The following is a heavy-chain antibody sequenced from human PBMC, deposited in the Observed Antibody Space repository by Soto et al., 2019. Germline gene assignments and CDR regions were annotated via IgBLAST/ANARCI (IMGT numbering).Heavy chain of an antibody. D-gene: IGHD3-22*01. V-gene: IGHV4-31*03. CDR2: IYYSGST. CDR1: GGSISSGDYY. Sequence: QVQLQESGPGLVKASQTLSLTCTVSGGSISSGDYYWNWIRQHPGKGLEWIGYIYYSGSTYYNPSIKSRVTIAVDTYKNQFSLRLSSVTAEDTAVYYCARWFYDRGPPRYFDYWGQGALVTVSS. CDR3: ARWFYDRGPPRYFDY. J-gene: IGHJ4*02.